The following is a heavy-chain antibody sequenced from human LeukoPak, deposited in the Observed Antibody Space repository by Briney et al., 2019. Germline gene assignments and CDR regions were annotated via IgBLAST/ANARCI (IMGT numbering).Heavy chain of an antibody. CDR3: ASDYGDYAEYFQH. CDR1: GGSISSYY. D-gene: IGHD4-17*01. Sequence: PSETLSLTCTVSGGSISSYYWSWIRQPAGKGLEWIGRIYTSGSTNYNPSLKSRVTMSVDTSKHQFSLKLSSVTAADTAVYYCASDYGDYAEYFQHWGQGTLVTVSS. CDR2: IYTSGST. V-gene: IGHV4-4*07. J-gene: IGHJ1*01.